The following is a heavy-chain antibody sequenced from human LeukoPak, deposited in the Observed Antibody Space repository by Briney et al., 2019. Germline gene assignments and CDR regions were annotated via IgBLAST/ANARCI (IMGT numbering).Heavy chain of an antibody. CDR1: GLTFSSYG. V-gene: IGHV3-33*06. CDR2: IWYDGSNR. Sequence: PGRSLRLCCAAYGLTFSSYGIHWVRQAPGKGIECAPVIWYDGSNRSYADSVKGRFTISSDNCKNTLYLQMNSLRAEGAAVYDCAKAGNSGRNGYEYYFDYWGQGTLVTVSS. CDR3: AKAGNSGRNGYEYYFDY. D-gene: IGHD6-19*01. J-gene: IGHJ4*02.